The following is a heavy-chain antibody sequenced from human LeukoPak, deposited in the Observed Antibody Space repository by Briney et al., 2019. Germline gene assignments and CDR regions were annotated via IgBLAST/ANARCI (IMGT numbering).Heavy chain of an antibody. J-gene: IGHJ3*02. CDR3: VRRDIYTTSSWGAFDI. CDR2: ISATGGEI. CDR1: GFTFSRYV. Sequence: GGSLRLSCAGSGFTFSRYVMNWVRQVPGRRPDWVSSISATGGEIFYADSVKGRFTISRDNSNNMVYLQMDSLGTDDTALYYCVRRDIYTTSSWGAFDIWGQGTLVTVSS. V-gene: IGHV3-23*01. D-gene: IGHD6-6*01.